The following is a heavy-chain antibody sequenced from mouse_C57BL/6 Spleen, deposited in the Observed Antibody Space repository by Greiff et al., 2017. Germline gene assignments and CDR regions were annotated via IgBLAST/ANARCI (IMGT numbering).Heavy chain of an antibody. J-gene: IGHJ3*01. Sequence: QVQLQQPGAELVKPGASVKLSCTASGYTFTNYWTHCVQPRPGQGLEWIVMLHPNSGSPNYNETFKTKATLTADKSSSTAYMQRGSLTSEDCAVYYCAREITTVGADWGGGTLVTVAA. V-gene: IGHV1-64*01. CDR1: GYTFTNYW. CDR2: LHPNSGSP. CDR3: AREITTVGAD. D-gene: IGHD1-1*01.